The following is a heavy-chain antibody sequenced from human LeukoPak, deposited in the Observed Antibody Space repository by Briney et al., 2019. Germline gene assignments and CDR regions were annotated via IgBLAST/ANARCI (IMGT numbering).Heavy chain of an antibody. D-gene: IGHD2-2*01. Sequence: ASVKVSCKASGYTFTGYYMHWVRQAPGQGLEWMGWINPNSGGTNYAQKFQGRVTMTRDTSISTAYMELSRLRSDDTAVYYCARVVWEYQLPTPNYYYYYMDVWGKGTTVTVSS. CDR2: INPNSGGT. V-gene: IGHV1-2*02. CDR1: GYTFTGYY. J-gene: IGHJ6*03. CDR3: ARVVWEYQLPTPNYYYYYMDV.